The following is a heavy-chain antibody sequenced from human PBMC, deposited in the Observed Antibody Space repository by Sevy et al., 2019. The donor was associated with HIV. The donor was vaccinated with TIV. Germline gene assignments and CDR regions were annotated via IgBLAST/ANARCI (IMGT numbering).Heavy chain of an antibody. CDR1: GYTFSSYG. CDR3: ARDETQYYQYGPPRGSFDY. Sequence: ASVKVSCKASGYTFSSYGISWVRQAPGQGLEWMGWITPSSGKTQLAQTFQDRVTLTTDTSSRTAYMAVKSLRSDDTAVYFWARDETQYYQYGPPRGSFDYWGEGSLVTVS. D-gene: IGHD2-2*01. J-gene: IGHJ4*02. V-gene: IGHV1-18*01. CDR2: ITPSSGKT.